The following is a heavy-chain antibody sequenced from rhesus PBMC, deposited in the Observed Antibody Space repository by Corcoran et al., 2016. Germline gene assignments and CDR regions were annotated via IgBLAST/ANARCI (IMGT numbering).Heavy chain of an antibody. Sequence: QLQLQESGPGLVKPSETLSVTCAVSGGSISSSYWSWIRQAPGKWLEWIGYIYGSGSSTNYNPALKSRVTLSVDTSKNQLSLKLSSVTAADTAVYYCTSLTPDSSTGVIIMTGFDHWGQGVQVTVSS. CDR2: IYGSGSST. CDR3: TSLTPDSSTGVIIMTGFDH. J-gene: IGHJ4*01. V-gene: IGHV4-169*01. CDR1: GGSISSSY. D-gene: IGHD3-22*01.